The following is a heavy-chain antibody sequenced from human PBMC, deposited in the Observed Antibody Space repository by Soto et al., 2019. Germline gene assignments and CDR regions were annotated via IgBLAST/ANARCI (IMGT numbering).Heavy chain of an antibody. CDR3: AREGRSGPSPFDY. J-gene: IGHJ4*02. CDR2: INSGSNSI. CDR1: GFSFSSYS. D-gene: IGHD6-6*01. Sequence: EVQLVESGGGLVQPGGSLRLSCAASGFSFSSYSMNWVRRAPGKGLEWVSYINSGSNSIYYAESVKTRFTISRDNAKNSLYLQMNSLRDEDTAVYYCAREGRSGPSPFDYWGQGALVIVSS. V-gene: IGHV3-48*02.